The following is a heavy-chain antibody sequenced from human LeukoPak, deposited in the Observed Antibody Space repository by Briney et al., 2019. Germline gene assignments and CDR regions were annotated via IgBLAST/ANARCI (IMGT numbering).Heavy chain of an antibody. CDR2: IKQDGSEK. V-gene: IGHV3-7*05. D-gene: IGHD3-10*01. Sequence: GVSLRLSCAASGFTFSSYWMSWVRQAPGKGLEWVANIKQDGSEKSYVDSVEGRFTIYRDNAKTSLYLQMNSLRAEDTAVYYCARDRVTMVRGVNYYFDYWGQGTQVTVS. J-gene: IGHJ4*02. CDR3: ARDRVTMVRGVNYYFDY. CDR1: GFTFSSYW.